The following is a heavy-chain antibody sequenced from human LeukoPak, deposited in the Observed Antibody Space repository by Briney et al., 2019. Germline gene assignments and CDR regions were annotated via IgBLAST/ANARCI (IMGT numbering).Heavy chain of an antibody. J-gene: IGHJ5*02. Sequence: GGSLRLSCAASGFTFSSYGMHWVRQAPGKGLEWVAFIRYDGSDKYYGDSVKGRFTISRDNPKNTLYLQMNSLRAEDTAVYYCAKGQLRFLDNWLDPWGQGTLVTVSS. CDR1: GFTFSSYG. V-gene: IGHV3-30*02. CDR2: IRYDGSDK. D-gene: IGHD3-3*01. CDR3: AKGQLRFLDNWLDP.